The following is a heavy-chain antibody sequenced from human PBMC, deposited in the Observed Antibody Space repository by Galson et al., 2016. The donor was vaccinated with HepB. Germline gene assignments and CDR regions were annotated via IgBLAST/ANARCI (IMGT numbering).Heavy chain of an antibody. D-gene: IGHD5-12*01. V-gene: IGHV1-3*01. CDR1: GYAFTSYA. Sequence: SVKVSCKASGYAFTSYALHWVRQAPGQRLEWMGWITAGNGHTKYSQNFQGRIAITSDTSANTAYMELSSLRSEDTAVYYCARRKWLRWVFDYWGQGTLVTVSS. CDR2: ITAGNGHT. J-gene: IGHJ4*02. CDR3: ARRKWLRWVFDY.